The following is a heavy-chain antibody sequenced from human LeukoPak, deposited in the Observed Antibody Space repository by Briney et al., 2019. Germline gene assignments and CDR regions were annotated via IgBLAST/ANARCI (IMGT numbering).Heavy chain of an antibody. CDR1: GGTFSSYA. J-gene: IGHJ3*02. CDR3: ARDLPKYYYDSSGSKGAFDI. Sequence: ASVKVSCKASGGTFSSYAISWVRQAPGQGLKWMGGIIPIFGTANYAQKFQGRVTITTDESTSTAYMELSSLRSEDTAVYYCARDLPKYYYDSSGSKGAFDIWGQGTMVTVSS. CDR2: IIPIFGTA. D-gene: IGHD3-22*01. V-gene: IGHV1-69*05.